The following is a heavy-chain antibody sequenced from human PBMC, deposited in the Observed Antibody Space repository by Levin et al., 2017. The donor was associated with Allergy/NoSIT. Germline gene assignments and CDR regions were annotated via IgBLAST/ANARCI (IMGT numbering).Heavy chain of an antibody. CDR3: AKDLGGIAAAGTYYFDY. J-gene: IGHJ4*02. V-gene: IGHV3-23*01. Sequence: ASVKVSCAASGLTFSSYAMSWVRQAPGKGLEWVSAISGSGGNTYYADSVKGRFTISRDNSKNTLYLQMNSLRAEDTAVYYCAKDLGGIAAAGTYYFDYWGQGTLVTVSS. CDR2: ISGSGGNT. CDR1: GLTFSSYA. D-gene: IGHD6-13*01.